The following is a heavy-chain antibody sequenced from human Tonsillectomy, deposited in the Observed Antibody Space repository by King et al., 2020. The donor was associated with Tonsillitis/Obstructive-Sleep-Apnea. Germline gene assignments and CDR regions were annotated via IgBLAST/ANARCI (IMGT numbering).Heavy chain of an antibody. D-gene: IGHD3-3*01. J-gene: IGHJ6*03. CDR3: AAGSSGFLEWLFGPGDYYYYYMDV. V-gene: IGHV4-61*01. CDR2: IYYSGST. CDR1: GGSVSSGSYY. Sequence: VQLQESGPGLVKPSETLSLTCTVSGGSVSSGSYYWSWIRQPPGKGLEWIGYIYYSGSTNYNPSLKSRVTISVDTSKNQFSLKLSSVTAPDTAVYYCAAGSSGFLEWLFGPGDYYYYYMDVWGKGTTVTVSS.